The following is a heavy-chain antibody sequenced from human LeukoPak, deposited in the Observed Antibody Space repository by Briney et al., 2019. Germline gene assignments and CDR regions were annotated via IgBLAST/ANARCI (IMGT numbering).Heavy chain of an antibody. D-gene: IGHD5-12*01. CDR2: IYYSGST. J-gene: IGHJ5*02. Sequence: SETLSLTCTVSGGSISSYYWSWIRQPPGKGLEWIGYIYYSGSTNYNPSLKSRVTIPVDTSKNQFSLKLSSVTAADTAVYYCARKNRYGGYVWFDPWGQGTLVTVSS. V-gene: IGHV4-59*01. CDR1: GGSISSYY. CDR3: ARKNRYGGYVWFDP.